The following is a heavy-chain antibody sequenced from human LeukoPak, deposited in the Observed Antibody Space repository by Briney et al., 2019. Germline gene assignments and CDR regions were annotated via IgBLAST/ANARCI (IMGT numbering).Heavy chain of an antibody. CDR3: ARFKYSRRNPCDY. Sequence: GGSLRLSCAASGFTFSSYWMHWVRQAPEKGLVWVSRINNYGSSSDYADSVKGRFTISRDNAKNTLYLEMNSLRAEDTAVYYCARFKYSRRNPCDYWGQGALVTVSS. V-gene: IGHV3-74*01. J-gene: IGHJ4*02. D-gene: IGHD1-26*01. CDR2: INNYGSSS. CDR1: GFTFSSYW.